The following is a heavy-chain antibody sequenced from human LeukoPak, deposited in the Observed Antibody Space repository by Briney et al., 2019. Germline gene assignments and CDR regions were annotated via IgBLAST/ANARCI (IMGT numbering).Heavy chain of an antibody. Sequence: PGGSVTLSCPGSGFSFSNYVRSWVGQAAARGRAWVSSSRGGGETFYSDSVKGRFTLSRHDSRKKVYLQLNNLRVEDTAIYYCAKANWVSNADAVWWGQGTQVTVPS. CDR2: SRGGGET. J-gene: IGHJ4*02. CDR3: AKANWVSNADAVW. V-gene: IGHV3-23*01. CDR1: GFSFSNYV. D-gene: IGHD1-1*01.